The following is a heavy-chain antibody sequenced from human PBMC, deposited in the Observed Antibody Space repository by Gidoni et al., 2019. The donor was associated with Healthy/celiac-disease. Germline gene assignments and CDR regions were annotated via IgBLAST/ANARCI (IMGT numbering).Heavy chain of an antibody. Sequence: EVQLVESGGGLVKPGGSLRPSCAASGFTFSSYSMNWVRQAPGKGLEWVSSISSSSSYIYYADSVKGRFTISRDNAKNSLYLQMNSLRAEDTAVYYCARGIAGGDQHWGQGTLVTVSS. D-gene: IGHD2-21*01. CDR2: ISSSSSYI. J-gene: IGHJ1*01. V-gene: IGHV3-21*01. CDR1: GFTFSSYS. CDR3: ARGIAGGDQH.